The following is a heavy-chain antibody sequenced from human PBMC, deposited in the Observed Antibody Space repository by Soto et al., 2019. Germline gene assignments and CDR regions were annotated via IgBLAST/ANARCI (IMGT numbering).Heavy chain of an antibody. CDR1: GYTFTSYG. D-gene: IGHD3-22*01. V-gene: IGHV1-18*04. CDR2: ISAYNGNT. J-gene: IGHJ3*02. Sequence: VASVKVSCKASGYTFTSYGISWVRQAPGQGLEWMGWISAYNGNTNYAQKLQGRVTMTTDTSTSTAYMELRSLRSDDTAVYYCARPYDSSGYDAFDIWGQGTMVTVSS. CDR3: ARPYDSSGYDAFDI.